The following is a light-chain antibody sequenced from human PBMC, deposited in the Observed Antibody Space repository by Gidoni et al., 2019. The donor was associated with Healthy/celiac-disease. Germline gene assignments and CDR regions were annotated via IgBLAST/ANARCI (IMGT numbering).Light chain of an antibody. J-gene: IGKJ4*01. V-gene: IGKV3-15*01. CDR3: QQYNNWPPDLT. CDR2: GAS. CDR1: QSVSSN. Sequence: EIVMTQSQATLSVSPGERATLSCRASQSVSSNLAWYQQKPGQAPRLLIYGASTRATGIPARFSGSGSGTEFTLTISSLQSEDFAVYYCQQYNNWPPDLTFGGGTKVEIK.